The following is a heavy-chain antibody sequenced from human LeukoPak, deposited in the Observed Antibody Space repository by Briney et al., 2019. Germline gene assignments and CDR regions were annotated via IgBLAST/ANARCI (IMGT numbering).Heavy chain of an antibody. CDR1: GFTFSSYG. Sequence: GGSLRLSCAASGFTFSSYGINWVRQAPGKGLEWVSTISYNGASTYYADSVKGRSTISRDNFKNTVYLQMNSLRAEDTAVYYCALLGSKLLWRIDYWGQGTLVTVSS. V-gene: IGHV3-23*01. J-gene: IGHJ4*02. CDR3: ALLGSKLLWRIDY. D-gene: IGHD3-10*01. CDR2: ISYNGAST.